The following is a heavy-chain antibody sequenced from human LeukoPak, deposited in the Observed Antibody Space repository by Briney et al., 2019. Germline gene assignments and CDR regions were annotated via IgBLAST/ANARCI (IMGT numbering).Heavy chain of an antibody. D-gene: IGHD6-6*01. CDR3: ALHSSSSYISYNGMHV. V-gene: IGHV3-21*01. CDR2: ISSTSSYI. CDR1: GFTFLGYL. J-gene: IGHJ6*02. Sequence: GGSLRDSCAACGFTFLGYLMNSVGQAPGKGLEWVSSISSTSSYIYYADSVKGRFTISRDNAENSLYLQMNSLRAEDTAVYYCALHSSSSYISYNGMHVSGPGTTVSVSS.